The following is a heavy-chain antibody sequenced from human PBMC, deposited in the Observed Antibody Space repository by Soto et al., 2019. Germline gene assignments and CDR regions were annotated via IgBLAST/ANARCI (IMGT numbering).Heavy chain of an antibody. CDR3: AKGGGGSYIYFDY. V-gene: IGHV3-30*18. J-gene: IGHJ4*02. D-gene: IGHD1-26*01. CDR1: GFTFSSYG. CDR2: MSYDGSKK. Sequence: PGGSLRLSCAASGFTFSSYGMHWVRQAPGKGLEWVALMSYDGSKKYYADSVKGRFTISRDKSKNTLYLQMNSLRAEDTAVYYCAKGGGGSYIYFDYWGQGTLVTVSS.